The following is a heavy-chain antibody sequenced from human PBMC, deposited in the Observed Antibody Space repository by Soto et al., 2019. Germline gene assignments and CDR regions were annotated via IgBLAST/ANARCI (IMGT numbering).Heavy chain of an antibody. D-gene: IGHD1-1*01. Sequence: QVQLQESGPGLVKPSETLSLTCTVSGGSISSYYWSWIRQPPGKGLEWIGYIYYSGSTNYNPSLKSRITISVTTSKNPFSLKLRSVTVADTAVYYWARADDPFDYWGQGTLVAVSS. CDR3: ARADDPFDY. J-gene: IGHJ4*02. V-gene: IGHV4-59*01. CDR2: IYYSGST. CDR1: GGSISSYY.